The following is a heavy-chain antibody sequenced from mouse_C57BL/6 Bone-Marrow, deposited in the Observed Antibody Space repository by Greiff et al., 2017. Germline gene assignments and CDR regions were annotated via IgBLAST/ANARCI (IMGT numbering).Heavy chain of an antibody. CDR3: TTDYGSSYPAWFAY. CDR1: GFNIKDDY. Sequence: VQLQQSGAELVRPGDSVKLSCTASGFNIKDDYMHWVKQRPEQGLEWIGWIDPENGDTEYASKFQGKATITADTSSNTAYLQLSSLTSEDTAVYYCTTDYGSSYPAWFAYWGQGTLVTVSA. CDR2: IDPENGDT. J-gene: IGHJ3*01. D-gene: IGHD1-1*01. V-gene: IGHV14-4*01.